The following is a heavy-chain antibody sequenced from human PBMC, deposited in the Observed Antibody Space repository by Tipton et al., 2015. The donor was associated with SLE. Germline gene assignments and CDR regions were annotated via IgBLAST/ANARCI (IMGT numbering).Heavy chain of an antibody. CDR1: GYTFTTYG. CDR3: ASVSSYDTARSFDI. Sequence: QSGAEVKKPGASVRVSCKASGYTFTTYGISWVRQAPGQGLEWMGWISTYNGNTNYAQKLQGRVTMTSDTSTSTAYMELRSLRSDDTAIYYCASVSSYDTARSFDIWGQGTLVTVSS. V-gene: IGHV1-18*01. J-gene: IGHJ3*02. D-gene: IGHD5-18*01. CDR2: ISTYNGNT.